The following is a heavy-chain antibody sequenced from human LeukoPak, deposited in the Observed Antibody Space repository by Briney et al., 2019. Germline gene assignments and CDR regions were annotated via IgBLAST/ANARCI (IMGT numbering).Heavy chain of an antibody. CDR1: GYTFTSYY. J-gene: IGHJ6*02. CDR3: AAHTKGPYYYGMDV. CDR2: IIPILGIA. Sequence: GASVKLSCKASGYTFTSYYMHWVRQAPGQGLEWMGRIIPILGIANYAQKFQGRVTITADKSTSTAYMELSSLRSEDTAVYYCAAHTKGPYYYGMDVWGQGTTVTVSS. V-gene: IGHV1-69*02.